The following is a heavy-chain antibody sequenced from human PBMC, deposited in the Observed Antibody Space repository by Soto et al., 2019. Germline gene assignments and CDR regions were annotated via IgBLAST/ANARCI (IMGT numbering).Heavy chain of an antibody. CDR3: VRPYYSSSWFPFDR. CDR1: GFDFGDYY. D-gene: IGHD6-13*01. J-gene: IGHJ4*02. CDR2: IDSDDGTT. Sequence: PGGSLRLSGTASGFDFGDYYMSWIRQAPGKGLEWVSYIDSDDGTTYYTGCVEGRFTISRDNAKNSLYLQMNSLRVEDTALYYCVRPYYSSSWFPFDRWGQGTLVTV. V-gene: IGHV3-11*01.